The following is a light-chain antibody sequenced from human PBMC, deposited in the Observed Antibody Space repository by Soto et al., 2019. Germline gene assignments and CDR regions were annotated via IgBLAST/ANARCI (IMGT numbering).Light chain of an antibody. J-gene: IGLJ3*02. CDR3: CSYAGSSLWV. Sequence: QSALTQPRSVSGSPGQSVTISCTGTSSDVGVYNYVSWYQQHPGKAPQLVIYDVIKRPSGVPYRFSGSKSVNTASRTISGLQAEDEADCYCCSYAGSSLWVFGGGTKLTFL. V-gene: IGLV2-11*01. CDR1: SSDVGVYNY. CDR2: DVI.